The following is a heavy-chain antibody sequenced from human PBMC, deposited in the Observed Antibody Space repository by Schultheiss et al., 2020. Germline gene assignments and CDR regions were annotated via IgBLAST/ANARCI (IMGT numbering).Heavy chain of an antibody. Sequence: GESLKISCAASGFTFSSYWMSWVRQAPGKGLEWVANIKQDGSEKYYVDSVKGRFTISRDNSGNTLYLQMNSLRAEDTAVYYCARDWSGSYWFDYWGQGTLVIVSS. CDR2: IKQDGSEK. CDR3: ARDWSGSYWFDY. D-gene: IGHD1-26*01. J-gene: IGHJ4*02. CDR1: GFTFSSYW. V-gene: IGHV3-7*05.